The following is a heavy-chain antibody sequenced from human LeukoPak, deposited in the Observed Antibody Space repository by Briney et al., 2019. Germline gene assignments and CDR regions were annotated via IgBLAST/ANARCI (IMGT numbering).Heavy chain of an antibody. CDR1: GFNFRAYW. CDR3: ARDFSPYYDYVWGSYRPYYFDY. V-gene: IGHV3-7*01. CDR2: IHQHGSKE. J-gene: IGHJ4*02. D-gene: IGHD3-16*02. Sequence: PGGSLRLSCTTSGFNFRAYWMGWVRQAPGKGLEWVANIHQHGSKENYLDSVKGRFTISRDNAKNSLYLQMNSLRAEDTAVYYCARDFSPYYDYVWGSYRPYYFDYWGQGTLVTVSS.